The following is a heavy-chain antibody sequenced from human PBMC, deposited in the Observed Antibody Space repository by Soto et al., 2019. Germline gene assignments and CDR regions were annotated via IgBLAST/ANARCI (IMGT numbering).Heavy chain of an antibody. V-gene: IGHV1-69*06. CDR3: ASSRTYYDFWSGAPSYYYYGMDV. CDR2: IIPIFGTA. CDR1: GGTFSSYA. D-gene: IGHD3-3*01. Sequence: QVQLVQSGAEVKKPGSSVKVSCKASGGTFSSYAISWVRQAPGQGLEWMGGIIPIFGTANYAQKFQGRVTITADKSTSTDYMELSSLRSEDTAVYYCASSRTYYDFWSGAPSYYYYGMDVWGQGTTVTVSS. J-gene: IGHJ6*02.